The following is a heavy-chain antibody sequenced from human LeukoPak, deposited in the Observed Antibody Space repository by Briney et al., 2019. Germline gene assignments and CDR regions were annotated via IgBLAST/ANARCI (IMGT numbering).Heavy chain of an antibody. CDR3: ARDRVAVAGRKFDY. D-gene: IGHD6-19*01. Sequence: GGSLRLSCVASGFTFDYYGMHCVRQAPGKGLEWVAITWYDGSNTEYAASVKGRFTISRDNSKNTLLLQMNSLRPDDTAVYYCARDRVAVAGRKFDYWGQGTLLTVSS. CDR1: GFTFDYYG. J-gene: IGHJ4*02. CDR2: TWYDGSNT. V-gene: IGHV3-33*01.